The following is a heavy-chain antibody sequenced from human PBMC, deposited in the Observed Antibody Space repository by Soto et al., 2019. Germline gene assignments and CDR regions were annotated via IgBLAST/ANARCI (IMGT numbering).Heavy chain of an antibody. J-gene: IGHJ4*02. Sequence: PGGSLRLSCAASGFTFSSYAMSWVRQAPGEGLEWVSAISGSGGSTYYADSVKGRFTISRDNSKNTLYLQMNSLRAEDTAVYYCAKVSPKNYKTGTTSRWGQGTLVTVSS. CDR2: ISGSGGST. CDR3: AKVSPKNYKTGTTSR. D-gene: IGHD1-7*01. CDR1: GFTFSSYA. V-gene: IGHV3-23*01.